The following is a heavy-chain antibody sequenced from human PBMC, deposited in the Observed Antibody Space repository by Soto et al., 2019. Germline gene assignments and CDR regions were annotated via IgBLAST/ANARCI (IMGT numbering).Heavy chain of an antibody. CDR3: ARVPFRITIFGVVIIRPNWFDP. Sequence: SETLSLTCTVSGGSISSGDYYWSWIRQPPGKGLEWIGYIYYSGSTYYNPSLKSRVTISVDTSKNQFSLKLSSVTAADTAVYYCARVPFRITIFGVVIIRPNWFDPWGQGTLVTVSS. V-gene: IGHV4-30-4*01. CDR1: GGSISSGDYY. J-gene: IGHJ5*02. CDR2: IYYSGST. D-gene: IGHD3-3*01.